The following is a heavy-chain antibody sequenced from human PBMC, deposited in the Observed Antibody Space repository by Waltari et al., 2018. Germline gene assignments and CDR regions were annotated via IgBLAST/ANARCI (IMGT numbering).Heavy chain of an antibody. D-gene: IGHD3-16*01. Sequence: EVQLVESGGGLVQPGGSLRLSCAASGFTFSSYSMNWVRQAPGKGLEWVSYISSSSSTIYYADSVKGRFTFSRDNAKNSLYLQMNSLRAEDTAVYYCARDTHKPYTNYYYYYMDVWGKGTTVTISS. V-gene: IGHV3-48*04. J-gene: IGHJ6*03. CDR1: GFTFSSYS. CDR2: ISSSSSTI. CDR3: ARDTHKPYTNYYYYYMDV.